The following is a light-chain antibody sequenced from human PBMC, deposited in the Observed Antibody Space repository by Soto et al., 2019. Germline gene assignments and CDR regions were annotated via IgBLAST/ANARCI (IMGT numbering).Light chain of an antibody. J-gene: IGKJ2*01. CDR3: QHYVILPLYS. CDR2: GAS. CDR1: QSVSSSY. V-gene: IGKV3-20*01. Sequence: EIVLTQSPGTLSLSPGERATLSCRASQSVSSSYLAWYQQKPGQAPRLLIYGASSRATGIPDRFSGSWSGTYFTLTISGLEPHDFAVCYCQHYVILPLYSFGQGTNLEIK.